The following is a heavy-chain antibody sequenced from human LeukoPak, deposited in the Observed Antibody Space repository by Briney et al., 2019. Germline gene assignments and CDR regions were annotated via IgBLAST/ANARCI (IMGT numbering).Heavy chain of an antibody. Sequence: ASVKVSCKASGYTFTSYYMHWVRQAPGQGLEWMGIINPSGGSTSYAQKFQGRVTITADESTSTAYMELSSLRSEDTAVYYCARDRPDCSGGSCYSRDYYYYGMDVWGQGTTVTVSS. CDR3: ARDRPDCSGGSCYSRDYYYYGMDV. D-gene: IGHD2-15*01. CDR2: INPSGGST. CDR1: GYTFTSYY. J-gene: IGHJ6*02. V-gene: IGHV1-46*01.